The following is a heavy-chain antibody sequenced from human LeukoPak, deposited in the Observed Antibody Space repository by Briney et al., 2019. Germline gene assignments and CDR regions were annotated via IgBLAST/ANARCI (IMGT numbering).Heavy chain of an antibody. CDR3: ARGVSRGYSYGRYYMDV. V-gene: IGHV4-59*01. CDR2: IYYSGST. CDR1: GGSISNYY. J-gene: IGHJ6*03. Sequence: SETLSLTCSVSGGSISNYYWSWIRQPPGKGLEWIGYIYYSGSTNNNPSLKSRVTISVDKSKNQISLKLSSVTAADTAVYYCARGVSRGYSYGRYYMDVWGKGTTVTVSS. D-gene: IGHD5-18*01.